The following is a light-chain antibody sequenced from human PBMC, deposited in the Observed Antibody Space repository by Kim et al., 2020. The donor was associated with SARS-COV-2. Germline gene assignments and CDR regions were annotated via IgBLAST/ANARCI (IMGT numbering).Light chain of an antibody. CDR3: QTWGNGFVV. CDR2: VNSDGSH. CDR1: SGHSSYA. J-gene: IGLJ2*01. Sequence: QPVLTQSPSASASLGASVKLTCTLSSGHSSYAIAWLQQQPEKGPRYLMKVNSDGSHTRGDGIPDRFSGSSSGDERYLSISNLQSEDEADCYCQTWGNGFVVFGRGTKVTVL. V-gene: IGLV4-69*01.